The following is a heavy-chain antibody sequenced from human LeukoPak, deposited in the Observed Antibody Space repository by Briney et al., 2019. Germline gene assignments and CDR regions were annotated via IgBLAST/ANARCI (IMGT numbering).Heavy chain of an antibody. CDR2: INHSGSS. Sequence: PSEILSLTCAVYGGSFSGYYWSWIRQSPGKGLEWIGEINHSGSSNYNPSLKSRVTISVDTSKNQFSLKLSSVTAADTAVYYCARALVVVPAAPNYFDYWGQGTLVTVSS. V-gene: IGHV4-34*01. CDR3: ARALVVVPAAPNYFDY. CDR1: GGSFSGYY. D-gene: IGHD2-15*01. J-gene: IGHJ4*02.